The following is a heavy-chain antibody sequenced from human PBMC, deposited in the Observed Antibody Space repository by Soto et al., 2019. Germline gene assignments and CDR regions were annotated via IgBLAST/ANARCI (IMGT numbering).Heavy chain of an antibody. CDR1: GGSISSYY. CDR3: AVCRAYGDYVWFDP. J-gene: IGHJ5*02. CDR2: IYTSGST. Sequence: PSETLSLTCTVSGGSISSYYWSWIRQPAGKGLEWIGRIYTSGSTNYNPSLKGRVTMSVDTSKNQFSLKLSSVTAADTAVYYCAVCRAYGDYVWFDPWGQGTLVTVSS. V-gene: IGHV4-4*07. D-gene: IGHD4-17*01.